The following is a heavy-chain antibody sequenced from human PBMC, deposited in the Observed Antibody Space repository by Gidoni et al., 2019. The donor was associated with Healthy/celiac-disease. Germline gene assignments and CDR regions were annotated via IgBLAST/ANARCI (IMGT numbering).Heavy chain of an antibody. CDR2: NYTSGST. CDR1: DGSLSSYY. CDR3: ARDLEQWLVHWFDP. Sequence: QVPLQESGPGLVKPSETLSLTCTVSDGSLSSYYWRWIRQPAGKGLEWIGRNYTSGSTNYNPSLKSRVTMAVDTSKNQFSLKLSSVTAADTAVYYCARDLEQWLVHWFDPWGQGTLVTVSS. V-gene: IGHV4-4*07. D-gene: IGHD6-19*01. J-gene: IGHJ5*02.